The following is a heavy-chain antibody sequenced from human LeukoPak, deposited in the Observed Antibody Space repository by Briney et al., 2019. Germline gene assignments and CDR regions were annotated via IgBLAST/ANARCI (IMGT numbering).Heavy chain of an antibody. Sequence: GASVKVSCKASGYSFTSYGISWVRQAPGQGLEWMGWISGYNGNTRYAQKVQDRVTVTTDTSTTTGYMELRSLRSDDTAVYYCVRAPNYSGSGSFFSDYWGQGTLVTVSS. D-gene: IGHD3-10*01. J-gene: IGHJ4*02. CDR3: VRAPNYSGSGSFFSDY. CDR2: ISGYNGNT. V-gene: IGHV1-18*01. CDR1: GYSFTSYG.